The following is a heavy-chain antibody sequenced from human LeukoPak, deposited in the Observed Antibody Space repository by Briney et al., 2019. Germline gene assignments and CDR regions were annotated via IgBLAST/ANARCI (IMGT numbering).Heavy chain of an antibody. CDR2: IYSSGST. V-gene: IGHV4-4*07. J-gene: IGHJ4*02. Sequence: SETLSLTCTVSGGSINNYYWSWIRQPAGKGLEWIGRIYSSGSTNYNASLKSRVIMSVDTSKNQFSLKLSSVTAADTAVYYCASTGYCSSTSCSEFDYWGQGTLVTVSS. CDR1: GGSINNYY. D-gene: IGHD2-2*01. CDR3: ASTGYCSSTSCSEFDY.